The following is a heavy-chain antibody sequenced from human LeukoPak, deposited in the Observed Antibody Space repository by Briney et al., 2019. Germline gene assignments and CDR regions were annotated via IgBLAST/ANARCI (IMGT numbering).Heavy chain of an antibody. CDR2: INPSGGST. CDR3: ARDQAGQEYFQH. D-gene: IGHD6-19*01. V-gene: IGHV1-46*01. J-gene: IGHJ1*01. CDR1: GYTFTSYY. Sequence: ASVKVSCKASGYTFTSYYMHWVRQAPGQGLEWMGIINPSGGSTSYAQKFQGRVTITRDTSTSTVYMELSSLRSEDTAVYYCARDQAGQEYFQHWGQGTLVTVSS.